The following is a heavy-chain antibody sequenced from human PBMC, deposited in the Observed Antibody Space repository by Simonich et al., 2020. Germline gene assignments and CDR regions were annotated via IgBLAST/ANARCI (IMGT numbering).Heavy chain of an antibody. V-gene: IGHV3-23*01. CDR2: ISGSGGST. CDR3: AKDLGERITMIVVVIDAFDI. CDR1: GLTFSSYA. J-gene: IGHJ3*02. Sequence: GGGLVQPGGSLRLSCAASGLTFSSYAMSWVPQAPGKRLEWVSAISGSGGSTYYADSVKGRFTISRDNSKNTLYLQMNSLRAEDTAVYYCAKDLGERITMIVVVIDAFDIWGQGTMVTVSS. D-gene: IGHD3-22*01.